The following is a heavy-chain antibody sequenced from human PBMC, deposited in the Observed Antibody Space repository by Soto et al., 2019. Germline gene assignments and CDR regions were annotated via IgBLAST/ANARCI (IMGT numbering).Heavy chain of an antibody. CDR3: ARDDFNDLYYYMDV. Sequence: GGSLRLSSAASGFTFSDYYMSWIRQAPGKGLEWVSYISSSGSTIYYADSVKGRFTISRDNAKNSLYLQMNSLRAEDTAVYYCARDDFNDLYYYMDVWGKGTTVTVSS. CDR1: GFTFSDYY. D-gene: IGHD3-3*01. CDR2: ISSSGSTI. V-gene: IGHV3-11*01. J-gene: IGHJ6*03.